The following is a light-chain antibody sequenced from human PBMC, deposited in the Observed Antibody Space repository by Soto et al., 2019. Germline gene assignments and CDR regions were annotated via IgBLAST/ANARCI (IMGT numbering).Light chain of an antibody. CDR3: QQYNSYPWT. CDR1: QSISSW. Sequence: DIQMTQSPSTLSASVGDRVTNTCRASQSISSWLAWYQQKPGKAPTLLIYDASSLESGVPSRFSGSGSGTEFTLTISSLQPDDFATYYCQQYNSYPWTFGQGTKVEIK. V-gene: IGKV1-5*01. J-gene: IGKJ1*01. CDR2: DAS.